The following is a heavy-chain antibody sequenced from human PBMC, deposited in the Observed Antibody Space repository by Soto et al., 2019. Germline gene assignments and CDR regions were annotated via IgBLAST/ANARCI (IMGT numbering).Heavy chain of an antibody. CDR2: ISYDGSNK. J-gene: IGHJ6*02. CDR1: GFTFSSYG. V-gene: IGHV3-30*18. CDR3: AKDQGYYYAMDV. Sequence: QVQLVESGGGVVQPGRSLRLSCAASGFTFSSYGMHWVRQAPGKGLEWVAVISYDGSNKYYADSVKGRFTISRDNSKNTLYLQMNSLRAEDTAVYYCAKDQGYYYAMDVWGQGTTVTVSS.